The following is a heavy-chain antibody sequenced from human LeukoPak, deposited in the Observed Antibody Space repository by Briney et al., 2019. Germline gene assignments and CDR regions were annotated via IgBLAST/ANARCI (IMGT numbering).Heavy chain of an antibody. V-gene: IGHV4-34*01. J-gene: IGHJ4*02. CDR3: ARVYGGNFPH. D-gene: IGHD4-23*01. CDR1: GGSFSNYY. CDR2: IYHSGST. Sequence: SETLSLTCAVYGGSFSNYYWSWIRQPPGKGLEWIGEIYHSGSTNYNPSLKSRVTISADTSKNQLSLKLSSVTAADTAVYYCARVYGGNFPHWGQGTLVTVSS.